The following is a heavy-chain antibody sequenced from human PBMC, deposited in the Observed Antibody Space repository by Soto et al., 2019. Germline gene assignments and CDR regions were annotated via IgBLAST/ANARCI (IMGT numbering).Heavy chain of an antibody. J-gene: IGHJ5*02. CDR1: GYTFTSYY. D-gene: IGHD3-3*01. Sequence: QVQLVQSGAEVTKPGASVKVSCKASGYTFTSYYMHWVRQAPGQGLEWMGIINPSGGSTSYAQKFQGRVTMTRDTSTSTVYMELSSLRSEDTAVYYCAREGRDYDFWSGYYFAWFDPWGQGTLVTVSS. V-gene: IGHV1-46*01. CDR3: AREGRDYDFWSGYYFAWFDP. CDR2: INPSGGST.